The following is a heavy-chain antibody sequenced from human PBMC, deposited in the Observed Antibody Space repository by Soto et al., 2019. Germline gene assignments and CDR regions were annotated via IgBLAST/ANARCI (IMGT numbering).Heavy chain of an antibody. J-gene: IGHJ5*02. V-gene: IGHV4-4*02. CDR1: GGSISSANW. D-gene: IGHD1-26*01. CDR3: ARGEVTVTSWFDP. CDR2: IYHSGST. Sequence: SETLSLTCAVSGGSISSANWWTWVRQPPGKGLEWIGEIYHSGSTNYNPSLKSRVTISVDKSKNQFSLKLSSVTAADTAVYYCARGEVTVTSWFDPWGQGTLVTVS.